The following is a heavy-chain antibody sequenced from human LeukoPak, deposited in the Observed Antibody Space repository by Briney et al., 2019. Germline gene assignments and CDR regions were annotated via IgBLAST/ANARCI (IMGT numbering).Heavy chain of an antibody. D-gene: IGHD3-10*01. J-gene: IGHJ4*02. V-gene: IGHV3-21*01. CDR2: ISSSSSYI. CDR3: ARDIDGSGSFPFDY. Sequence: PGGALRLSCAASGFTFSSYSMNWVRQAPGKGLEWVSSISSSSSYIYYADSVKGRFTISRDNAKNSLYLQMNSLRAEDTAVYYCARDIDGSGSFPFDYWGQGTLVTVSS. CDR1: GFTFSSYS.